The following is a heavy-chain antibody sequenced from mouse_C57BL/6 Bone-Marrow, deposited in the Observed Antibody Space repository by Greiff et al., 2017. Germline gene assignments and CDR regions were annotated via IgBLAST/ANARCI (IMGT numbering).Heavy chain of an antibody. D-gene: IGHD5-5*01. J-gene: IGHJ2*01. CDR3: ASYLYYCDY. CDR1: GFNITNTY. Sequence: VQLQQSVAELVRPGASVKLSCTASGFNITNTYMPWVKQRPEQGLEWIGRIDPANGNTKYDPKFQGKATITADTSSNTAYMRLSSLTSEDTASYYCASYLYYCDYWGQGTTLTVSS. V-gene: IGHV14-3*01. CDR2: IDPANGNT.